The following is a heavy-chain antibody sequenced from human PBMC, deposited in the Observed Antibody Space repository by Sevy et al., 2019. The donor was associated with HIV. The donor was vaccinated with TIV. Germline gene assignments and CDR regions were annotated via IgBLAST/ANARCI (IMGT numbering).Heavy chain of an antibody. D-gene: IGHD5-18*01. V-gene: IGHV3-30-3*01. Sequence: GGSLRLSCAGSGFTFRSYAIHWVRQAPGKGLEWVAVISYDGSTKYYADSVKGRFTISRDNSNNTLYLQMNSLRPEDTAIYYCARDLDYSYGALYYFDFWGQGTLVTVSS. CDR1: GFTFRSYA. J-gene: IGHJ4*02. CDR3: ARDLDYSYGALYYFDF. CDR2: ISYDGSTK.